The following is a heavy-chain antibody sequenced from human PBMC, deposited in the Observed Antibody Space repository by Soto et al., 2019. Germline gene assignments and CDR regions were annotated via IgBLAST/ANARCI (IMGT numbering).Heavy chain of an antibody. D-gene: IGHD1-26*01. CDR3: ARKSWGAFDI. CDR1: GFTFSLYD. V-gene: IGHV3-13*01. J-gene: IGHJ3*02. CDR2: IGTAGDT. Sequence: EVQLVESWGGLIQPGGSLRLSCAASGFTFSLYDMHWVRQGTGKGLEWVSAIGTAGDTYYSVSVKGRFTTSRDSAKNSLFLQMNNLRAEDTAVYYCARKSWGAFDIWGQGTMVTVSS.